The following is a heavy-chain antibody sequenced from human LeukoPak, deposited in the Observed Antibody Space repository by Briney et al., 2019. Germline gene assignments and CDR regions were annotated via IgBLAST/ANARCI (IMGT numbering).Heavy chain of an antibody. Sequence: PSETLSLTCSVSGGSISNINYYWGWIRQPPGKGLEWIGSIYNSGNTYYNPSLKGRVTVSVDRTKNHASLKMNSVTAADTAVYYCARHVASYDFDYWGRGILVTVSS. J-gene: IGHJ4*01. V-gene: IGHV4-39*01. D-gene: IGHD2-21*01. CDR1: GGSISNINYY. CDR2: IYNSGNT. CDR3: ARHVASYDFDY.